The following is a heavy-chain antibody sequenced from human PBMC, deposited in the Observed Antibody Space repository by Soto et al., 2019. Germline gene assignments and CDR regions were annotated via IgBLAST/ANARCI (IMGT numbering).Heavy chain of an antibody. V-gene: IGHV2-5*01. CDR3: AHRHRTIFGVGGQFDY. Sequence: GPPLVSPTQTLTIACRISGFSLSTGGVGVVWIRPPPGKALEWLALIYWNDDKRYSPSLKSRLTITKDTSKNQVVLTMTNMDPVDTATYYCAHRHRTIFGVGGQFDYWGQGTLVTVSS. CDR1: GFSLSTGGVG. J-gene: IGHJ4*02. CDR2: IYWNDDK. D-gene: IGHD3-3*01.